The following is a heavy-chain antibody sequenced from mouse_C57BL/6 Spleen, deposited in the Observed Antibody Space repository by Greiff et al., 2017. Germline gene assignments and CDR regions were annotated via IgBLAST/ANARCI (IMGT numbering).Heavy chain of an antibody. CDR3: ARKEEGDYYGQFAY. Sequence: QVQLQQPGAELVKPGASVKLSCKASGYTFTSYWMHWVKQRPGQGLEWIGMIHPNSGSTNYNEKFKSKATLTVDKSSSTAYMQLSSLTSEDSAVYYCARKEEGDYYGQFAYWGQGTLVTVSA. CDR1: GYTFTSYW. J-gene: IGHJ3*01. D-gene: IGHD1-1*01. V-gene: IGHV1-64*01. CDR2: IHPNSGST.